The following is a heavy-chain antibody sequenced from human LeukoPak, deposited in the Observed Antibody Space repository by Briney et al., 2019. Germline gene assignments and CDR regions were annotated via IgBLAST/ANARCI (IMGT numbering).Heavy chain of an antibody. V-gene: IGHV4-39*01. J-gene: IGHJ4*02. Sequence: SETLSLTCTVSGGSISSSSYYWGWIRQPPGKGLEWIGSIYYSGSTYYNPSLKSRVTISVDTSKNQFSLKLSSVTAADTAVYYCAKYVRLGARGHYFDYWGQGTLVSVSS. D-gene: IGHD1-26*01. CDR1: GGSISSSSYY. CDR3: AKYVRLGARGHYFDY. CDR2: IYYSGST.